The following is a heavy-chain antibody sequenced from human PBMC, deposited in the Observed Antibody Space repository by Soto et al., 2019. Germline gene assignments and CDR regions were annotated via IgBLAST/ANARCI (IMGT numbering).Heavy chain of an antibody. J-gene: IGHJ4*02. CDR1: GGSISSGDYY. Sequence: QVQLQESGPGLVKPSQTLSLTCTVSGGSISSGDYYWSWISQPPGKGLEWIGYIYYSGSTYYNPSLKSRVTISVDTSKNQFSLKLSSVTAADTAVYYCARGVRGSGSYYKFVSPSTEIDYWGQGTLVTVSS. V-gene: IGHV4-30-4*01. CDR3: ARGVRGSGSYYKFVSPSTEIDY. D-gene: IGHD3-10*01. CDR2: IYYSGST.